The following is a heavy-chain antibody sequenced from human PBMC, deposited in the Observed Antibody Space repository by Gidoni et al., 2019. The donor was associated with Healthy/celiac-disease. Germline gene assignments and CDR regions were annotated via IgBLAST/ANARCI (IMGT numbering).Heavy chain of an antibody. CDR1: GFTFSSYS. J-gene: IGHJ4*02. Sequence: EVQLVESGGGLVKPGGSLRLSCAASGFTFSSYSMNWVRQAPGKGLEWVSSISSSISYIYYADSVKGRFTISRDNAKNSLYLQMNSLRAEDTAVYYCARDLAYYDFWSGYFSHFDYWGQGTLVTVSS. CDR2: ISSSISYI. V-gene: IGHV3-21*01. CDR3: ARDLAYYDFWSGYFSHFDY. D-gene: IGHD3-3*01.